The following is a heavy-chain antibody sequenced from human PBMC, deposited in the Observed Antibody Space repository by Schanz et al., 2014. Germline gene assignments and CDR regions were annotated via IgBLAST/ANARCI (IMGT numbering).Heavy chain of an antibody. CDR1: GFTVSDNY. CDR2: IYSGGST. J-gene: IGHJ3*02. CDR3: ASERGYSYGYGAFDI. V-gene: IGHV3-53*01. D-gene: IGHD5-18*01. Sequence: HLVESGGGLIQPGWSLRLSCAASGFTVSDNYMTWVRQAPGKGLEWVSVIYSGGSTYYADSVKGRFTISRDNSKNTLYLQMNSLRAEDTALYYCASERGYSYGYGAFDIWGQGTMVTVSS.